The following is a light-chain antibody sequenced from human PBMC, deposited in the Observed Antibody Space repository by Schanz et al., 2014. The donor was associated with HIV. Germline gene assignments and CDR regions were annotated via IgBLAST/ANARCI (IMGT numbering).Light chain of an antibody. J-gene: IGLJ3*02. CDR2: NNN. CDR1: SSDVGGYNY. Sequence: QSALTQPASVSGSPGQSITIPCTGTSSDVGGYNYVAWYQHLPGTAPKVVIYNNNQRPSGVPDRFSGSRSGTSASLAISGLQSADESDYYCASWDGGLSVVFGGGTKLTVL. CDR3: ASWDGGLSVV. V-gene: IGLV1-44*01.